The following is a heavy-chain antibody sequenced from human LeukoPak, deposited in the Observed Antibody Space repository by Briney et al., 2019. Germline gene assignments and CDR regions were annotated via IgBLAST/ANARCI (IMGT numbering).Heavy chain of an antibody. V-gene: IGHV3-23*01. J-gene: IGHJ4*02. D-gene: IGHD3-10*01. CDR2: ISGSGGST. CDR3: ANTIYGSGSYYNVGWNDVGPYFDY. CDR1: GFTFSSYA. Sequence: SGGSLRLSCAASGFTFSSYAMSWVRQAPGKGLEWVSAISGSGGSTYYADSVKGRFTISRDNSKNTLYLQMNSLRAEDTAVYYCANTIYGSGSYYNVGWNDVGPYFDYWGQGTLVTVSS.